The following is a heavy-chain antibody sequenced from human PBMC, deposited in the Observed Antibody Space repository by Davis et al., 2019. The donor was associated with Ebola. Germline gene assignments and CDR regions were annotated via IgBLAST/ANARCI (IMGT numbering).Heavy chain of an antibody. CDR3: ARLRTSDYSYYFQY. V-gene: IGHV4-4*02. CDR1: GDSISSNTW. CDR2: IEDSGTT. D-gene: IGHD3/OR15-3a*01. Sequence: MPSETLSLTCTVSGDSISSNTWWRWVRQPPGKGLEWIGEIEDSGTTTYTPSLRSRLTFSVAKSKNQFSLKLTSVTAADTAAYYCARLRTSDYSYYFQYWGQGTLVTVSS. J-gene: IGHJ4*02.